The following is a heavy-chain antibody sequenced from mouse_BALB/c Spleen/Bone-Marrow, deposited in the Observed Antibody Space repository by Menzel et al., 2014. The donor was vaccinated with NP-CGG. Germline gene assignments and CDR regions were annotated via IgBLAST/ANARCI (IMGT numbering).Heavy chain of an antibody. D-gene: IGHD4-1*01. CDR1: GFNIKDTY. CDR2: IDPANGNT. CDR3: ARWEYYAMDY. Sequence: VQLQQSGAELVKPGASVKLSCTASGFNIKDTYMHWVKQRPEQGLEWIGKIDPANGNTKYDPKFQGKATITADTSSNTAYLQLSSLTSEDTAVYYCARWEYYAMDYWGQGTSVTVSS. J-gene: IGHJ4*01. V-gene: IGHV14-3*02.